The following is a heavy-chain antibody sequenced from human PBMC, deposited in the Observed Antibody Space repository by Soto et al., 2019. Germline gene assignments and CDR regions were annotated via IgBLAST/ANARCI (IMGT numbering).Heavy chain of an antibody. CDR3: ARVSYYDSSGYPPFDY. CDR2: ISAYNGNT. Sequence: ASVKVSCKASGYTFTSYGISWVRQAPGQGLEWMGWISAYNGNTNYAQKLQGRVTMTRDTSASTAYMELSSLRSEDTAVYYCARVSYYDSSGYPPFDYWGQGTLVTVSS. D-gene: IGHD3-22*01. V-gene: IGHV1-18*01. CDR1: GYTFTSYG. J-gene: IGHJ4*02.